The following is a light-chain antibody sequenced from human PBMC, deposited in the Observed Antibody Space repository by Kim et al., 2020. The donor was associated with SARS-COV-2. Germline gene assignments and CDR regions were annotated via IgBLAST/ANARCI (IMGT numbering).Light chain of an antibody. CDR3: RQGHTTPLLS. Sequence: DIQMTQSPSSLAASVGDRVTIAGQASPSIGTYLNWYQQKPGKAPKLLIYAASSLQSGVPSRFSGSGSGTDFTLTISNVQPEDFATYYCRQGHTTPLLSFGGGTKVDIK. CDR2: AAS. V-gene: IGKV1-39*01. J-gene: IGKJ4*01. CDR1: PSIGTY.